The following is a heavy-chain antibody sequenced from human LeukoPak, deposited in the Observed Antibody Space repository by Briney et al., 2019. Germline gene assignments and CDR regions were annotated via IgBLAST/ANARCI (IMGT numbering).Heavy chain of an antibody. CDR3: ASGLRYCSSTSCYGDAFDI. CDR1: GYTFTDYY. D-gene: IGHD2-2*01. J-gene: IGHJ3*02. V-gene: IGHV1-8*03. CDR2: MNPNSGNT. Sequence: ASVKVSCKASGYTFTDYYIHWVRQAPGQGLEWMGWMNPNSGNTGYAQKFQGRVTITRDTSISTAYMELSSLRSEDTAVYYCASGLRYCSSTSCYGDAFDIWGQGTLVTVSS.